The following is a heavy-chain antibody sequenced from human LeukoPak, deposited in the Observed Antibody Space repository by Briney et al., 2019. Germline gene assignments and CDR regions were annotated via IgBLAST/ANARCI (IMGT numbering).Heavy chain of an antibody. CDR1: GFTFSDHY. J-gene: IGHJ4*01. V-gene: IGHV3-72*01. CDR3: ARDQSYNLDY. CDR2: IRNKANSYTT. Sequence: GGSLRLSCAACGFTFSDHYMDWVRQTPGKGLKWLGRIRNKANSYTTEYAASVKGRFTLSRDDSKNSVYLQMNSLKTEDTAVYYCARDQSYNLDYWGQGTLVTVSS. D-gene: IGHD1-14*01.